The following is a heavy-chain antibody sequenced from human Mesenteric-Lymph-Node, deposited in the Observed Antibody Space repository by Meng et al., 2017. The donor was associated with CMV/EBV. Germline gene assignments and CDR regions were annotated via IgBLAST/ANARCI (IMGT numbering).Heavy chain of an antibody. V-gene: IGHV3-48*01. CDR2: IGSTRNGSPI. D-gene: IGHD2-8*01. CDR3: ARDARDSSWCNFDF. CDR1: GFTFSNLG. J-gene: IGHJ4*02. Sequence: GESLKISCTASGFTFSNLGMNWVRQAPGKGLEWISHIGSTRNGSPIYYADSVKGRFTISRDNAKNSLYLQMNSLRAEDTAVYYCARDARDSSWCNFDFWGQGTLVTVSS.